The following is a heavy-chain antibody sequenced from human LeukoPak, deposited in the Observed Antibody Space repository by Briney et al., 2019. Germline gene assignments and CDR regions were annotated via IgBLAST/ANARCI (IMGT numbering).Heavy chain of an antibody. CDR3: AKDWHILTGRNCFDP. D-gene: IGHD3-9*01. J-gene: IGHJ5*02. Sequence: ASVKVSCKASGYTFNNYGISWVRQAPGQGLEWMGWVTSYNGDTNYAQKFQGRVTMSTDTSTNTAYMELRSLRFDDTAIYYCAKDWHILTGRNCFDPWGQGTLVTVSS. CDR1: GYTFNNYG. CDR2: VTSYNGDT. V-gene: IGHV1-18*01.